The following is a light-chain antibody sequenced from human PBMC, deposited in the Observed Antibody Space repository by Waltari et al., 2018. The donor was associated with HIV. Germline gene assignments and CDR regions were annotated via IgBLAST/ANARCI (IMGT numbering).Light chain of an antibody. CDR3: QAWDSSTGLYV. CDR1: KLGDKY. J-gene: IGLJ1*01. Sequence: SYELTQPPSVSVSPGQTASITCSGDKLGDKYACWYQQKPGQSPVLVIYQDSKRPSGSPERFSGSNYGNTATLNISGTQAMDEADYYCQAWDSSTGLYVFGTGTKVTVL. V-gene: IGLV3-1*01. CDR2: QDS.